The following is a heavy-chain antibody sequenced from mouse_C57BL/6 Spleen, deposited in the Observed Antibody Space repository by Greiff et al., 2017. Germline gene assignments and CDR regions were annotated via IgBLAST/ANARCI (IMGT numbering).Heavy chain of an antibody. V-gene: IGHV1-82*01. D-gene: IGHD4-1*01. J-gene: IGHJ3*01. Sequence: VQLQQSGPELVKPGASVKISCKASGYAFSSSWMNWVKQRPGKGLEWIGRIDPGDGDTNYNGKFKGKATLTADKSSSTAYMQLSSLTSEDSAVYFCARSDWEAWFAYWGQGTLVTVSA. CDR3: ARSDWEAWFAY. CDR1: GYAFSSSW. CDR2: IDPGDGDT.